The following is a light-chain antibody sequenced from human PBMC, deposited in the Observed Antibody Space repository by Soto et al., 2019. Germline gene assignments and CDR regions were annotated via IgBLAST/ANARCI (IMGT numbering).Light chain of an antibody. J-gene: IGKJ3*01. CDR2: QAS. CDR3: QPYKTYPFT. V-gene: IGKV1-5*03. Sequence: DIQMTQSPSTLSASVGDRVTITCRASQSISTWLAWYQQKPGKAPKVLLYQASGLKSGFPSRFIGGGSGPEFTRTISSLQRDHCPNYYCQPYKTYPFTFGGGTKV. CDR1: QSISTW.